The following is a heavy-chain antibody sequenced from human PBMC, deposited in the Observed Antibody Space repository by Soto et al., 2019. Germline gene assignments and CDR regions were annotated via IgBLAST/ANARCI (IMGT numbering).Heavy chain of an antibody. Sequence: QVQLVQSGAEVKKPGSSVKVSCKASGGTFSSYTISWVRQAPGQGLEWMGRIIPILGIANYAQKFQGRVTMTADKSTSTCDMELGSLRSEATAVYYCGRSTYYYGSGSSPVYHWGQGTLVTVPS. CDR3: GRSTYYYGSGSSPVYH. D-gene: IGHD3-10*01. J-gene: IGHJ5*02. CDR2: IIPILGIA. CDR1: GGTFSSYT. V-gene: IGHV1-69*02.